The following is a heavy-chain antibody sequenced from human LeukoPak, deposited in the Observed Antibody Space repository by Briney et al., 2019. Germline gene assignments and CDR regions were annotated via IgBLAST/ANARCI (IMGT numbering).Heavy chain of an antibody. D-gene: IGHD6-6*01. J-gene: IGHJ4*02. CDR2: ISGSGGST. V-gene: IGHV3-23*01. CDR1: GFTFSSYA. Sequence: GGSLRLSCAASGFTFSSYAMSWVRQAPGKGLEWVSAISGSGGSTYYADSVKGRFTISRDNSKNTLYLQMNSLRAEDTAVYYCARDQSIAPTVYFDYWGQGTLVTVSS. CDR3: ARDQSIAPTVYFDY.